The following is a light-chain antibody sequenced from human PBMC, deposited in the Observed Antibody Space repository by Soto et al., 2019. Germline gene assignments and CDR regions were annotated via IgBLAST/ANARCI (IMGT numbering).Light chain of an antibody. J-gene: IGKJ1*01. V-gene: IGKV3-15*01. CDR1: QSVRGN. CDR2: AAS. Sequence: EIVMTQSPATLSVSPGERATLSCRASQSVRGNLAWYQQKPGQAPRLLIYAASTRATGIPARFSGSGSGTEFTLTISSLQSEDFAVYYCQYYNNWPPGAFGQGTKVEIK. CDR3: QYYNNWPPGA.